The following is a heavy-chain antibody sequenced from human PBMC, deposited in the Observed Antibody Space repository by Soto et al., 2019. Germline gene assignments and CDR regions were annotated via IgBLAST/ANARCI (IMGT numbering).Heavy chain of an antibody. CDR3: AREGGRFIGSEAFDL. V-gene: IGHV3-30-3*01. CDR2: ISFDGTNE. D-gene: IGHD1-26*01. Sequence: GSLRLSCGASGFTFSSYAMHWVRQAPGKGLEWVALISFDGTNEYYADSVRGRFTLSRDNSKNTLYLDMSSLRPADTAVYYCAREGGRFIGSEAFDLWGQGTMVTVSS. J-gene: IGHJ3*01. CDR1: GFTFSSYA.